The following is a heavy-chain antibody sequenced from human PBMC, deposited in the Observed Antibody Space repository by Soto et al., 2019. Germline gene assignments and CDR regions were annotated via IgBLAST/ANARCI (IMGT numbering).Heavy chain of an antibody. V-gene: IGHV1-3*01. J-gene: IGHJ4*02. D-gene: IGHD3-10*01. CDR2: INAGNGNT. CDR1: GYTFTSYA. Sequence: ASVKVSCKASGYTFTSYAMHWVRQAPGQRLEWMGWINAGNGNTKYSQKFQGRVTITRDTSASTAYMELSSLRSEDTAVYYCARVGGGIVVVTARIYVSGSFSFFDYGGQGTLVTVSS. CDR3: ARVGGGIVVVTARIYVSGSFSFFDY.